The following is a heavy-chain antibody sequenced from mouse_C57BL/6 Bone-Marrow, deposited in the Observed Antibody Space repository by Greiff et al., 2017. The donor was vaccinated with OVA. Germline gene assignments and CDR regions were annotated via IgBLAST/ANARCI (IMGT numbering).Heavy chain of an antibody. J-gene: IGHJ3*01. D-gene: IGHD1-1*01. V-gene: IGHV1-64*01. Sequence: QVQLQQPGAELVKPGASVKLSCKASGYTFTSYWMHWVKQRPGQGLEWIGMIHPNSGSTNYNEKFKSKATLTVDKSSSTAYMQLSSLTSEDSAVYDCARPFTTVVRGSWFAYWGQGTLVTVSA. CDR2: IHPNSGST. CDR1: GYTFTSYW. CDR3: ARPFTTVVRGSWFAY.